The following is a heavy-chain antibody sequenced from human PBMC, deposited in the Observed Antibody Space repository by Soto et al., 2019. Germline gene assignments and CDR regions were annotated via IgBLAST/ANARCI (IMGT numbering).Heavy chain of an antibody. D-gene: IGHD6-6*01. Sequence: AGCTIRDLAIRRVLQAPGKGLEWVSGISGSGGSTYYADSVKGRLTISRDNSKNTLYLQMNSLRAEDTAVYFREKDLVSGSSVAFAILGQGTMVLVTP. CDR2: ISGSGGST. J-gene: IGHJ3*02. V-gene: IGHV3-23*01. CDR3: EKDLVSGSSVAFAI. CDR1: GCTIRDLA.